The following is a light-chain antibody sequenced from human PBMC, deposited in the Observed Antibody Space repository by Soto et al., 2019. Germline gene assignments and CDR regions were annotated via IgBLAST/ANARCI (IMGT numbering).Light chain of an antibody. CDR1: QRISTY. J-gene: IGKJ5*01. CDR3: QQYNNWPPIT. V-gene: IGKV1-39*01. CDR2: DAS. Sequence: DILMTQSPSSLSTSVGDRVTITCRAGQRISTYLNWYQHKPGKAPNLLIWDASTLQSGVPSRFSGSGSGTDFTLTISSLQSEDFAVYYCQQYNNWPPITFGQGTRLEIK.